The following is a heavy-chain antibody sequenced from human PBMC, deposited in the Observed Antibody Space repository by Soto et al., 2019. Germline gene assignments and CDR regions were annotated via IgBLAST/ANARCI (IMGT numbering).Heavy chain of an antibody. V-gene: IGHV3-33*01. CDR3: ARSGSGSNYYYGVDV. CDR1: GFTFSSYG. J-gene: IGHJ6*02. Sequence: QVQLVESGGGVVQPGRSLRLSCAASGFTFSSYGMQWVRQAPGKGLEWVTVIWYDGSSKYYVESVKGRFTISRDNSKNTLYLQMNSLRVEDTAVYYCARSGSGSNYYYGVDVWGQGTTVIVS. D-gene: IGHD3-10*01. CDR2: IWYDGSSK.